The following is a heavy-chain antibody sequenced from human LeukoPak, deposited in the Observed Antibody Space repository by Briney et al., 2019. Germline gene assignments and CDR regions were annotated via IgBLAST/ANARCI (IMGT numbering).Heavy chain of an antibody. CDR3: ALAISPYYYDSSGYSAEYFQH. V-gene: IGHV5-51*01. J-gene: IGHJ1*01. D-gene: IGHD3-22*01. CDR1: GYSFTSYW. CDR2: IYPGDSDT. Sequence: GESLKISCKGSGYSFTSYWIGWVRQMPGKGLEWMGIIYPGDSDTRYSPSFQGQVTISADKSIGTAYLQWSSLKASDTAMYYCALAISPYYYDSSGYSAEYFQHWGQGTLVTVSS.